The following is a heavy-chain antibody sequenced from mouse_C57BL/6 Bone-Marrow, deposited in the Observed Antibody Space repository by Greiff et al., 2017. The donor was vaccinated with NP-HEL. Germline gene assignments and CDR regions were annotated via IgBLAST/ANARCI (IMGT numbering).Heavy chain of an antibody. J-gene: IGHJ2*01. Sequence: DVQLVESGEGLVKPGGSLKLSCAASGFTFSSYAMSWVRQTPEKRLEWVAYISSGGDYIYYADTVKGRFTISRDNARNTLYLQMSSLKSEDTAMYYCTRRESNYGFDYWGQGTTLTVSS. V-gene: IGHV5-9-1*02. CDR2: ISSGGDYI. CDR1: GFTFSSYA. D-gene: IGHD2-5*01. CDR3: TRRESNYGFDY.